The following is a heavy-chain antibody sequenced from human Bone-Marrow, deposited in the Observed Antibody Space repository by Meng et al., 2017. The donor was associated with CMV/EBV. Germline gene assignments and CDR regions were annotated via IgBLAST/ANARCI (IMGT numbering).Heavy chain of an antibody. CDR3: ARGGGRRRDAFDI. CDR2: IYYSGST. J-gene: IGHJ3*02. CDR1: GGSISSYY. V-gene: IGHV4-59*01. D-gene: IGHD3-16*01. Sequence: SETLSLTCTVSGGSISSYYWSWIRQPPGKGLEWIGYIYYSGSTNYNPSLKSRVTMSVDTSKNQFSLKLSSVTAADTAVYSRARGGGRRRDAFDIWGQGTMVTVSS.